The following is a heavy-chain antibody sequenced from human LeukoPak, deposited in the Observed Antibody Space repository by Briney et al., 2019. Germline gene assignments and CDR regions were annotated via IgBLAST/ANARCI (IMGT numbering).Heavy chain of an antibody. D-gene: IGHD6-13*01. Sequence: GGSLRLSCAASGFTLSSYSMNCVREAPGKGLECVSSISSSSSYIYYADSVKGRFTISRDNAKNSLYLQMNSLRAEDTAVYYCARDSSSWTSTDAFDIWGQGTMVTVSS. CDR3: ARDSSSWTSTDAFDI. V-gene: IGHV3-21*01. J-gene: IGHJ3*02. CDR2: ISSSSSYI. CDR1: GFTLSSYS.